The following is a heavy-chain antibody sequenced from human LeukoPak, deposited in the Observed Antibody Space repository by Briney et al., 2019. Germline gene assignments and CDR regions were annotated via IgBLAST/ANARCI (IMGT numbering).Heavy chain of an antibody. D-gene: IGHD3-10*01. Sequence: SETLSLTCTVSGGSIRSSSYYWGWIRQPPGKGVEWIGNIYYSGSTYYNPSFKSRVTISVDTSKNQFSLKMRSVTAADTAVYYCARLLWFGELSTSFDDWGQGTLVTVSS. CDR2: IYYSGST. CDR3: ARLLWFGELSTSFDD. CDR1: GGSIRSSSYY. V-gene: IGHV4-39*01. J-gene: IGHJ4*02.